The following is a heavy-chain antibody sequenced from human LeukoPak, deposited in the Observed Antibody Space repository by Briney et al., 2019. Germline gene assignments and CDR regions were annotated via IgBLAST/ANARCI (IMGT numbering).Heavy chain of an antibody. V-gene: IGHV4-39*01. J-gene: IGHJ4*02. Sequence: PSETLSLTCTVSGGSISSSSYYWGWIRQPPGKGLEWIGSIYYSGSTYYNPSLKSRVTISVDTSKNQFSLKLSSVTAADTAVYYCARGRRIGYSNYVSYFDYWGQGTLVTVSS. CDR2: IYYSGST. D-gene: IGHD4-11*01. CDR1: GGSISSSSYY. CDR3: ARGRRIGYSNYVSYFDY.